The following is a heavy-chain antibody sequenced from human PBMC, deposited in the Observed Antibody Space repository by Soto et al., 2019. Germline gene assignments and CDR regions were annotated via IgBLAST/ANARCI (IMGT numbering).Heavy chain of an antibody. CDR2: ISYDGSKK. Sequence: QVQLVESGGGVVQPGRSLRLSCAASGLTIRSYAMHWFRQAPGKGLEWVAVISYDGSKKFHADAVKGRFTISRDNSKNTLYLQMNSLRAEDTAVYYCARDRAVAAPNWFDPWGQGTLVTVSS. V-gene: IGHV3-30-3*01. J-gene: IGHJ5*02. CDR1: GLTIRSYA. D-gene: IGHD6-19*01. CDR3: ARDRAVAAPNWFDP.